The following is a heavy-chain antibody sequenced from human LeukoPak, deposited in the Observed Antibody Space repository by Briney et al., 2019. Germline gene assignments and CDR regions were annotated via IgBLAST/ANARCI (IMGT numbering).Heavy chain of an antibody. D-gene: IGHD4-23*01. CDR1: GYNFISFG. J-gene: IGHJ5*02. Sequence: ASVKVCCKASGYNFISFGVSWVRQAPGQGFEWMGWISTYTGITHYAEKFQGRVTMTADTSTATAYMELKSLTYDDTAIYYCARDSDYGGTGYGDWLDPWGQGALVIVSS. V-gene: IGHV1-18*01. CDR3: ARDSDYGGTGYGDWLDP. CDR2: ISTYTGIT.